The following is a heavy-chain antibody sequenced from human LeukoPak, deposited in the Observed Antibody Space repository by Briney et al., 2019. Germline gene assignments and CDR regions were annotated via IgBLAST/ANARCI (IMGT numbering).Heavy chain of an antibody. D-gene: IGHD1-14*01. J-gene: IGHJ4*02. CDR1: GYTFSDYY. V-gene: IGHV1-2*02. CDR3: ARVEPNTLFDN. Sequence: GASVKVSCKASGYTFSDYYIHWVRQASGQGLEWMGWINPNSGVTNYAQKFQGRVTVTRDTSISTAYMELSSLRSDDTAVYYCARVEPNTLFDNWGQGTLVTVSS. CDR2: INPNSGVT.